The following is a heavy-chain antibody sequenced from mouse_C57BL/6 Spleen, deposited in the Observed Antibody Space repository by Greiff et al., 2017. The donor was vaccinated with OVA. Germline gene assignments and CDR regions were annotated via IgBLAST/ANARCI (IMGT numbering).Heavy chain of an antibody. CDR2: IYPGNSDT. D-gene: IGHD1-1*01. V-gene: IGHV1-5*01. Sequence: EVQLQQSGTVLARPGASVKMSCKTSGYTFTSYWMHWVKQRPGQGLEWIGAIYPGNSDTSYNQKFKGKAKLTAVTSASTAYMELSSLTNEDSAVYYCTQDYGSSLYYAMDYWGQGTSVTVSS. J-gene: IGHJ4*01. CDR1: GYTFTSYW. CDR3: TQDYGSSLYYAMDY.